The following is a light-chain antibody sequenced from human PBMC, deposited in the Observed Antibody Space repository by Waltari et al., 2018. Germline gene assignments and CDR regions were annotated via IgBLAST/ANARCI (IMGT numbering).Light chain of an antibody. CDR1: STAVTGYDR. CDR3: NLYAGSSTLGV. V-gene: IGLV2-18*01. J-gene: IGLJ3*02. CDR2: DVS. Sequence: QSALTQPPSVSGSPGQSVTISCTGISTAVTGYDRVSWYQQSPGTAPKLMISDVSKRPSGVPDRFSGSKSGNTASLTISGLQAEDEADYYCNLYAGSSTLGVFGGGTKLTVL.